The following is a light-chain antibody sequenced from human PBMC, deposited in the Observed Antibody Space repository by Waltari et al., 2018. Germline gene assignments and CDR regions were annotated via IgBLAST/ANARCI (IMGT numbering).Light chain of an antibody. CDR1: ALPKQY. J-gene: IGLJ3*02. CDR3: QSADSSGTWV. V-gene: IGLV3-25*03. Sequence: SYELTQPPSVSVSPGQTARITCSGDALPKQYAHWYQQKPGQAPVMVIYKDNERPSGIPERCSGSSSGTTVTLTISGVQAEDEADYYCQSADSSGTWVFGGGTNLTVL. CDR2: KDN.